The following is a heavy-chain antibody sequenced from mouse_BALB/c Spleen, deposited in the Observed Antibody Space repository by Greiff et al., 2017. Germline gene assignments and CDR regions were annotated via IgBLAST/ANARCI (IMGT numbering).Heavy chain of an antibody. CDR3: AKYGIDWYFDV. V-gene: IGHV1S126*01. CDR1: GYSFTSYW. Sequence: VQLQQSGPQLVRPGASVKISCKASGYSFTSYWMHWVKQRPGQGLEWIGMIDPSDSETRLNQKFKDKATLTVDKSSSTAYMQLSSPTSEDSAVYYCAKYGIDWYFDVWGAGTTVTVS. CDR2: IDPSDSET. J-gene: IGHJ1*01. D-gene: IGHD2-1*01.